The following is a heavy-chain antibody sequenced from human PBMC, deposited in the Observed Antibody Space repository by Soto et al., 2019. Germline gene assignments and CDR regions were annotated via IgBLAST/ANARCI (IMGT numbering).Heavy chain of an antibody. Sequence: QVHLQQWGAGLLKPSGTLSLTCAVSGGSFSDAFWSRVRQSPGRGLEWIGEVFHTGNTNYNPSLKSRVTLSVDTAKNQFSLRLTSVTAADSAVYYCARAPRELLAEGPLFLYYYYGLDVWGQGTTVTVSS. CDR1: GGSFSDAF. CDR2: VFHTGNT. J-gene: IGHJ6*02. D-gene: IGHD1-7*01. V-gene: IGHV4-34*12. CDR3: ARAPRELLAEGPLFLYYYYGLDV.